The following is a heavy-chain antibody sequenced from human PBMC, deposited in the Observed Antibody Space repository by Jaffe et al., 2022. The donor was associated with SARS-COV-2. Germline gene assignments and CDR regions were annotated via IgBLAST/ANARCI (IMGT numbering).Heavy chain of an antibody. Sequence: EVQLVESGGGLVQPGRSLRLSCTASGFTFGDYAMSWFRQAPGKGLEWVGFIRSKAYGGTTEYAASVKGRFTISRDDSKSIAYLQMNSLKTEDTAVYYCTRDFAGVDDSSGYLGYWGQGTLVTVSS. CDR2: IRSKAYGGTT. D-gene: IGHD3-22*01. CDR3: TRDFAGVDDSSGYLGY. J-gene: IGHJ4*02. V-gene: IGHV3-49*03. CDR1: GFTFGDYA.